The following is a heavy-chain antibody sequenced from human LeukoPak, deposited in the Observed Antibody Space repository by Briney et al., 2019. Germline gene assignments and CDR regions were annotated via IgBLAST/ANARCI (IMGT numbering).Heavy chain of an antibody. D-gene: IGHD6-13*01. CDR2: ISAYNGNT. V-gene: IGHV1-18*01. Sequence: ASVTVSFKASGYTFTIYGISWVRQAPGQGLEWMGWISAYNGNTNYAQKLQGRVTMTTDTSTSTAYMELRSLRSDDTAVYYCARDRAAAGIVGGRYFDYWGQGTLVTVSS. CDR3: ARDRAAAGIVGGRYFDY. J-gene: IGHJ4*02. CDR1: GYTFTIYG.